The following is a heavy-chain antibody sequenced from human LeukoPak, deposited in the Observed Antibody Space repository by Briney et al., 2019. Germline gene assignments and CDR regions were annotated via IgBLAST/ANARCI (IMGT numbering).Heavy chain of an antibody. D-gene: IGHD1-7*01. V-gene: IGHV3-30*04. Sequence: GRSLRLSCAASGFTFSSYAMHWVRQAPGKGLEWVAVISYDGSNKYYADSVKGRFTISRDNSKNTLYLQMNSLRAEDTAVYYCARDQRYNWNYVYPYYYYYYYMDVWGKGTTVTVSS. CDR2: ISYDGSNK. CDR3: ARDQRYNWNYVYPYYYYYYYMDV. J-gene: IGHJ6*03. CDR1: GFTFSSYA.